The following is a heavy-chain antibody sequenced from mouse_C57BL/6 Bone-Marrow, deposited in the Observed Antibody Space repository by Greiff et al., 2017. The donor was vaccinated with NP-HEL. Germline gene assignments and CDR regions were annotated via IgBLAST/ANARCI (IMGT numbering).Heavy chain of an antibody. D-gene: IGHD1-1*01. V-gene: IGHV1-15*01. CDR3: TRPTVVANRFAY. CDR2: IDPETGGT. J-gene: IGHJ3*01. Sequence: LVESGAELVRPGASVTLSCKASGYTFTDYEMHWVKQTPVHGLEWIGAIDPETGGTAYNQKFKGKAILTADKSSSTAYMELRSLTSEDSAVYYCTRPTVVANRFAYWGQGTLVTVSA. CDR1: GYTFTDYE.